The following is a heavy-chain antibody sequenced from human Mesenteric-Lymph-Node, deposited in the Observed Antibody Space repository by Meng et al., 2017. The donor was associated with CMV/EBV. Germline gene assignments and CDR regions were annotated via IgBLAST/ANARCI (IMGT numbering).Heavy chain of an antibody. CDR1: GFTFSSHA. CDR2: IRYDGSDK. V-gene: IGHV3-30*02. CDR3: AKAPVTTVSDWYFDL. Sequence: GESLKISCAASGFTFSSHAMHWVRQAPGKGLEWVAFIRYDGSDKYYGDSVKGRFTISRDNSKNTLYLQMNSLRAEDTAVYYCAKAPVTTVSDWYFDLWGRGTLVTVSS. D-gene: IGHD4-17*01. J-gene: IGHJ2*01.